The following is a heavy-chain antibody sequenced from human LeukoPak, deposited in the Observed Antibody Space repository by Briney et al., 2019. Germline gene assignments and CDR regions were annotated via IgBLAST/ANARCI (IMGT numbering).Heavy chain of an antibody. J-gene: IGHJ4*02. CDR1: GDSISIGQYY. CDR2: VYNSGNT. V-gene: IGHV4-39*07. D-gene: IGHD2-2*01. CDR3: AGARLLHPYAY. Sequence: SETLSLTCAVSGDSISIGQYYRGWIRQTPGKGLEWIGSVYNSGNTYYNPSLSSRVSILVDTSKSHLSLSLSSVTAADTGVYFCAGARLLHPYAYWGQGSLVAVS.